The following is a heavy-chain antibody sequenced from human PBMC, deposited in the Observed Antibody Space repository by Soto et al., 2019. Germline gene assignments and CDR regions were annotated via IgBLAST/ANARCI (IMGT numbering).Heavy chain of an antibody. V-gene: IGHV3-48*01. CDR2: IGSRRSTTI. CDR1: GFIFSSFS. Sequence: GGSLRLSCAASGFIFSSFSMNWVRQAPGKGLEWVSYIGSRRSTTISYADSVKGRFTISRDDAYNSLYLQMNSLTAEDTAVYYCARDRDYAFDIWGQGTMVTVSS. J-gene: IGHJ3*02. D-gene: IGHD4-17*01. CDR3: ARDRDYAFDI.